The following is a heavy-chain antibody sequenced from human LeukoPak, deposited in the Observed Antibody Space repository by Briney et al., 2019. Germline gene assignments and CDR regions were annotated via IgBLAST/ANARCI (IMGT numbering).Heavy chain of an antibody. CDR2: IYYSGST. V-gene: IGHV4-39*01. Sequence: PSETLSLTCTVSGGSISSSSYYWGWIRQPPGKGLEWIGSIYYSGSTYYNPSLKSRVTISVDTSKNQFSLKLSSVTAADTAVYYCAGTLVGGTKYNWFDPWGQGTLVTVSS. CDR3: AGTLVGGTKYNWFDP. CDR1: GGSISSSSYY. J-gene: IGHJ5*02. D-gene: IGHD6-19*01.